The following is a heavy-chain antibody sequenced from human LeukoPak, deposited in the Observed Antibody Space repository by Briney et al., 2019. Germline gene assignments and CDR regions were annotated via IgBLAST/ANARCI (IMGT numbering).Heavy chain of an antibody. CDR2: IYYSGST. V-gene: IGHV4-59*01. J-gene: IGHJ4*02. CDR1: GGSISSYY. CDR3: AGEDIVVVPAAPRRDY. Sequence: SETLSLTYTVSGGSISSYYWSWIRQPPGKGLEWIGYIYYSGSTNYNPSLKSRVTISVDTSKNQFSLKLSSVTAADTAVYYCAGEDIVVVPAAPRRDYWGQGTLVTVSS. D-gene: IGHD2-2*01.